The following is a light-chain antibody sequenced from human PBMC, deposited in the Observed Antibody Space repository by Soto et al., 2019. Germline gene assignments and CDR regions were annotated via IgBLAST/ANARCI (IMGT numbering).Light chain of an antibody. J-gene: IGKJ5*01. V-gene: IGKV3-20*01. CDR2: GAS. CDR1: QSVSRR. CDR3: QQYGGSPIT. Sequence: EVVLTQSPGTLSLSPGGRATLSCRASQSVSRRLAWYHQRPGQSPRLLISGASMRASGVPVRFIGSGSGTDFTLTITRLEPEDFAVYYCQQYGGSPITFGLGTRLEIK.